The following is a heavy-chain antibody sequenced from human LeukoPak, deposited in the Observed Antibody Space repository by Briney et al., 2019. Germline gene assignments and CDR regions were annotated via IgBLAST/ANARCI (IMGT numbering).Heavy chain of an antibody. Sequence: GGSLRLSCAASGFTFSNYAMTWVRQAPGKGLEWVSSISGSGGSTYYADSVKGRFTISRDNSKNTLYLQMNSLRVEDTAVYYCAKSGGYYDSSGYLDYWGQGTLVTVSS. CDR3: AKSGGYYDSSGYLDY. J-gene: IGHJ4*02. D-gene: IGHD3-22*01. CDR2: ISGSGGST. CDR1: GFTFSNYA. V-gene: IGHV3-23*01.